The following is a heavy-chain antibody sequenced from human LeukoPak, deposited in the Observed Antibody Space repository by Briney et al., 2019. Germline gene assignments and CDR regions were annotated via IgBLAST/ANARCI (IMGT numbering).Heavy chain of an antibody. CDR3: ARHPGSSGWSYDY. J-gene: IGHJ4*02. CDR2: IYTGGSDT. D-gene: IGHD6-19*01. Sequence: GASLQFSCAGSGSIFTGYWIGWVRRVGGKGLEWMGIIYTGGSDTRYNPSFQGQVTISADKTISTAYLQWGSLRASDTAMYYCARHPGSSGWSYDYWGQGTLATVSS. V-gene: IGHV5-51*01. CDR1: GSIFTGYW.